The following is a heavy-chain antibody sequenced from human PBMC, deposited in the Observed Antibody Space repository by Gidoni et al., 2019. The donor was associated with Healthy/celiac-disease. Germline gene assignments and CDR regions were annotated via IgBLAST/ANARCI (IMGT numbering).Heavy chain of an antibody. CDR1: GGSFSGYY. CDR2: INHSGST. CDR3: ARRRIWYCSSTSCFGGHNYLDP. Sequence: QVQLQQWGAGLLKPSETRSLTCAVYGGSFSGYYWSWIRQPPGKGLEWIGEINHSGSTNYNPSLKSRVTISVDTSKNQFSLKLSSVTAADTAVYYCARRRIWYCSSTSCFGGHNYLDPWGQGTLVTVSS. D-gene: IGHD2-2*01. V-gene: IGHV4-34*01. J-gene: IGHJ5*02.